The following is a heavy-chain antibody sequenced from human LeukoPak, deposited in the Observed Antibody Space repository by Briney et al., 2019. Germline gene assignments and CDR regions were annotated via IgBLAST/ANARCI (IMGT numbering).Heavy chain of an antibody. V-gene: IGHV3-48*03. D-gene: IGHD3-9*01. CDR1: GFTFSSYG. CDR2: ISDGGSTV. CDR3: ARDSDFDWTNWFDP. J-gene: IGHJ5*02. Sequence: GGSLRLSCEASGFTFSSYGMNWVRQAPGKGLEWVSYISDGGSTVFYADSVKGRFTISRDNAKNSLYLQMNSLRAEDTAVYYCARDSDFDWTNWFDPWGQGTLVTVSS.